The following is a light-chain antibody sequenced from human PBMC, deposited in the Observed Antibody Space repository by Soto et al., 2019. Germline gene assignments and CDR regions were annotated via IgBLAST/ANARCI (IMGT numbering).Light chain of an antibody. Sequence: EIVLTQSPATLSLSPVERATLSCRASQSVSSYLAWYQQTPGQAPRLLIYDVSNRATGIPARFSGSGSGTDFTLTISSLEPEDFAVYYCQQRSNWPRTCGQGTKGDIK. CDR2: DVS. J-gene: IGKJ1*01. CDR1: QSVSSY. V-gene: IGKV3-11*01. CDR3: QQRSNWPRT.